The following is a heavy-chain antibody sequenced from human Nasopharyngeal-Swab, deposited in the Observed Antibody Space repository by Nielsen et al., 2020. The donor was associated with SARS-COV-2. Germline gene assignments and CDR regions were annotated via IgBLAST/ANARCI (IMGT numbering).Heavy chain of an antibody. CDR3: ARDGGQWWLVILNENLFDP. CDR1: GYTFTSYG. J-gene: IGHJ5*02. Sequence: ASVKVSCKASGYTFTSYGISWVRQAPGQGLEWMGWISAYNGNTNYAQKLQGRVTMTTDTSTSTAYMELRSLRSDDTAVYYCARDGGQWWLVILNENLFDPWGQGTLVTVSS. D-gene: IGHD6-19*01. V-gene: IGHV1-18*01. CDR2: ISAYNGNT.